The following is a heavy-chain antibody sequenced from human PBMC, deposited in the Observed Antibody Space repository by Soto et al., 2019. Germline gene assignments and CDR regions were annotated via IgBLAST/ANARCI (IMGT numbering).Heavy chain of an antibody. CDR1: GYTFTSYD. V-gene: IGHV1-8*01. CDR3: ARVDYGSGGPGHDP. J-gene: IGHJ5*02. CDR2: MNPNRGNT. D-gene: IGHD3-10*01. Sequence: QVQLVQSGAEVKKPGASVKVSCKASGYTFTSYDINWVRQATGQGLEWMGWMNPNRGNTGYAQKFQGRVTMTRNTSISTAYMELSSLRSEDTAVYYCARVDYGSGGPGHDPWGQGTLVTVSS.